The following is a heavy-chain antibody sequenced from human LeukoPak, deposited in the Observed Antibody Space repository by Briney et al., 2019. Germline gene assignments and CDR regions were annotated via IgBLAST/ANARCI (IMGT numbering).Heavy chain of an antibody. D-gene: IGHD1-26*01. CDR1: GDSVSSNSAA. CDR2: TYYRSKWYN. V-gene: IGHV6-1*01. J-gene: IGHJ6*02. Sequence: SQTLSLTCAISGDSVSSNSAAWNWIRQSPSRGLEWLGRTYYRSKWYNDYAVSVKSRITINPDTSKNQFSLQLNSVTPEDTAVYYCARGVGIVGATTYYYYGMDVWGQGTTVTVSS. CDR3: ARGVGIVGATTYYYYGMDV.